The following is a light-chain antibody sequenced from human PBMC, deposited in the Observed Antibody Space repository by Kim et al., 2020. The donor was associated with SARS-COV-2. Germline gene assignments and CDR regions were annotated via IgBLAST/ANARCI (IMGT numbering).Light chain of an antibody. CDR1: KLGAKY. CDR3: QAWDSSTVV. Sequence: SVSPGKTASITCSGDKLGAKYACWYQQRPGQSPVLVIYQDSKRPSGIPERFSGSNSGNTATLTISGTQAMDEADYYCQAWDSSTVVFGGGTQLTVL. V-gene: IGLV3-1*01. J-gene: IGLJ2*01. CDR2: QDS.